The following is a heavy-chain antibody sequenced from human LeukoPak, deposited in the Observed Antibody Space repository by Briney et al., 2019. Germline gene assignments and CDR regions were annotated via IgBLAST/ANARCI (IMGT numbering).Heavy chain of an antibody. D-gene: IGHD6-19*01. CDR1: GGSISSHY. V-gene: IGHV4-59*08. CDR3: AKYGGSGWVIDN. Sequence: SETLSLTCTVSGGSISSHYWTWIRQPPGKGLEWIGYIYYTGATSYNPSPKSRVTISVDTSKNQFSLKVTSVTTADTAVYYCAKYGGSGWVIDNWGQGTLVTVSS. CDR2: IYYTGAT. J-gene: IGHJ4*02.